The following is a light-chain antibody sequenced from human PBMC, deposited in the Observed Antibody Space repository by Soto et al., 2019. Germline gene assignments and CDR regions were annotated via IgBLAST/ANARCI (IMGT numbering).Light chain of an antibody. J-gene: IGLJ7*01. CDR3: SSYTSSSTLCV. V-gene: IGLV2-14*03. Sequence: QSALTQPASVSGSPGQSITISCTGTSSDVGGYNYVSWYQQHPGKAPKLMIYEVSNRPSGVSNRFSGRKSGNTASLTISGLQAEDEADYYCSSYTSSSTLCVFGTGTQLTVL. CDR2: EVS. CDR1: SSDVGGYNY.